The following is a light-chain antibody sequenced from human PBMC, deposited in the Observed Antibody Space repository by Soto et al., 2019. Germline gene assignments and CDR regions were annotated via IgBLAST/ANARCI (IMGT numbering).Light chain of an antibody. Sequence: EIVLTHSPGTLSLSPGEIATLSCRASQSVSSYLAWYQQKPGQAPRLLIYDASNRATGIPARFSGSGSGTDFTLTISSLEPEDFAVYYCQQRSNWPSITFGHGTRLEIK. V-gene: IGKV3-11*01. J-gene: IGKJ5*01. CDR2: DAS. CDR1: QSVSSY. CDR3: QQRSNWPSIT.